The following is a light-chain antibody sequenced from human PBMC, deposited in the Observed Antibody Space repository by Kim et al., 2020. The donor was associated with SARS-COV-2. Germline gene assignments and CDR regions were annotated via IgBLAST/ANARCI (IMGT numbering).Light chain of an antibody. CDR3: AAWDDSLTGLV. CDR1: RSNIGKYT. CDR2: ANS. J-gene: IGLJ2*01. Sequence: QSVLTQPPSASGTPGQRVIISCSGSRSNIGKYTVNWYQHLPGAAPKLLIYANSQRPSGVPDRFSGSKSGTSASLAISGLQSEDEADYYCAAWDDSLTGLVFGGGTQLTVL. V-gene: IGLV1-44*01.